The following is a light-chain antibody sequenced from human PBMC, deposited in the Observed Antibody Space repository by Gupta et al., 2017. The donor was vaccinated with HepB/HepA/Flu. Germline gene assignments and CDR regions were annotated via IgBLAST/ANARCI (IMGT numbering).Light chain of an antibody. Sequence: EIVLTQSPGTLSLSPGERATLSCRASQSVSSSYLAWYQQKPGQAPRLLIFGASSRATGIPDRFSGSGSGTDFTHTISRLEPEDFAVYYCQQCDSSPETFGQGTKVEIK. J-gene: IGKJ1*01. V-gene: IGKV3-20*01. CDR1: QSVSSSY. CDR2: GAS. CDR3: QQCDSSPET.